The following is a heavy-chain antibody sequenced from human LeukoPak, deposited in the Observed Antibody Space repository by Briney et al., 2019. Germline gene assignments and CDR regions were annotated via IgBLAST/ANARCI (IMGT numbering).Heavy chain of an antibody. J-gene: IGHJ6*03. D-gene: IGHD3-10*01. V-gene: IGHV1-8*01. CDR3: ARGLLRRRLTMVRGVIHCYMDV. Sequence: GASVKVSCKASGYTFTSYDINWVRQATGQGLEWMGWMNPNSGNTGYAQKFQGRVTMTRNTSISTAYMELSRLRSEDTAVYYCARGLLRRRLTMVRGVIHCYMDVWGKGTTVTVSS. CDR1: GYTFTSYD. CDR2: MNPNSGNT.